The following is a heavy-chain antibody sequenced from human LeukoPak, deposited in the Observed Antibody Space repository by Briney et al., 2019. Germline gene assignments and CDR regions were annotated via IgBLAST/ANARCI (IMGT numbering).Heavy chain of an antibody. D-gene: IGHD4-17*01. J-gene: IGHJ6*02. V-gene: IGHV3-21*01. Sequence: GGSLRLSCAASGFTFSSYSMNWVRQAPGKGLEWVSSISSSSSYIYYADSVKGRFTISRDNAKNSLYLQMNSLRAEDTAVYYCAKDLRGDYGARIGYYYYGMDVWGQGTTVTVSS. CDR2: ISSSSSYI. CDR3: AKDLRGDYGARIGYYYYGMDV. CDR1: GFTFSSYS.